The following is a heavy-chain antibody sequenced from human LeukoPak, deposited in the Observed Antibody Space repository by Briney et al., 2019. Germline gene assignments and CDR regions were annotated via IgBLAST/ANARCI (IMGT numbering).Heavy chain of an antibody. V-gene: IGHV3-11*01. CDR1: GFTFNAFG. CDR2: ISSSGSTI. CDR3: ARTQTYYYDSSGYYAGY. Sequence: PGGSLRLSCAASGFTFNAFGMNWIRQAPGKGLEWVSYISSSGSTIYYADSVKGRFTISRDNAKNSLYLQMNSPRAEDTAVYYCARTQTYYYDSSGYYAGYWGQGTLVTVSS. D-gene: IGHD3-22*01. J-gene: IGHJ4*02.